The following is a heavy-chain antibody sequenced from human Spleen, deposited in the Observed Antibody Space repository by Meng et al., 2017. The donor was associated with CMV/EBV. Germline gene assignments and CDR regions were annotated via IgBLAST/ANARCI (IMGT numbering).Heavy chain of an antibody. CDR2: ISWNSSSI. D-gene: IGHD5-12*01. V-gene: IGHV3-9*03. J-gene: IGHJ6*01. CDR1: GFTFDHYA. CDR3: AKDRLANYYYFGLDV. Sequence: SLKISCAASGFTFDHYAMHWVRQAPGKGLEWVSGISWNSSSIGYADSVKGRFTISRDNAKKSLYLQMNSLRDEDVALYFCAKDRLANYYYFGLDVWGRGTTVTVSS.